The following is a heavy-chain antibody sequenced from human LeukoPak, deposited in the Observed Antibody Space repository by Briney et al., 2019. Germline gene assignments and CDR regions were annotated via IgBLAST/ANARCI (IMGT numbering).Heavy chain of an antibody. Sequence: SGPTLVKPTQTLTLTCSFSGFSLTTGGEGVAWIRQPPGKARAWLALIYWDDDRRFRPSLQSRLTITKDTSRNQVVLTMTKMDPLDTATYYCAHTRHGASPSRFDLWGQGIPVLVSS. D-gene: IGHD4/OR15-4a*01. CDR3: AHTRHGASPSRFDL. CDR1: GFSLTTGGEG. CDR2: IYWDDDR. J-gene: IGHJ4*02. V-gene: IGHV2-5*02.